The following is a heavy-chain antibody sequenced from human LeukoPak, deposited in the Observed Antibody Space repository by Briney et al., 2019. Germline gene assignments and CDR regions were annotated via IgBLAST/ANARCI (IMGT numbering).Heavy chain of an antibody. D-gene: IGHD6-19*01. CDR3: ARGQWLVSHWYFDL. CDR1: GFTLSTYW. Sequence: PGGSLRLSCAASGFTLSTYWMHWVRQAPGKGLVWVARINSDGSSTNYADSVKGRFTISRDNAKNTVYLQMNSLRAEDTAVYYCARGQWLVSHWYFDLWGRGTLVTVSS. CDR2: INSDGSST. V-gene: IGHV3-74*01. J-gene: IGHJ2*01.